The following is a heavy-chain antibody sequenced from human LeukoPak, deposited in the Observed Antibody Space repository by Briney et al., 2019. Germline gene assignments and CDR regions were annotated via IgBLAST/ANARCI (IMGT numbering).Heavy chain of an antibody. Sequence: ASVKVSCTASRGTFSSYAISWVRQAPGQGLEWMGGIIPIFGTANYAQKFQGRVTITADESTSTAYMELSSLRSEDTAVYYCARGSFWSGYYGYYYYGMDVWGQGTTVTVSS. CDR1: RGTFSSYA. D-gene: IGHD3-3*01. CDR3: ARGSFWSGYYGYYYYGMDV. CDR2: IIPIFGTA. V-gene: IGHV1-69*13. J-gene: IGHJ6*02.